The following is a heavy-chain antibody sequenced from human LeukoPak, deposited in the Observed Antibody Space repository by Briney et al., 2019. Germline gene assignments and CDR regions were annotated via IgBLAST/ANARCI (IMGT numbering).Heavy chain of an antibody. V-gene: IGHV1-18*01. Sequence: GASVKVSCKASGYTFTSYGISWVRQAPGQGLEWMGWISAYNGNTNYAQKLQGRVTMTTDTSTSTAYMELRSLRSENTAVYYCARDTGIALPGPFEYWGKGSLVTVCS. D-gene: IGHD6-13*01. CDR3: ARDTGIALPGPFEY. CDR1: GYTFTSYG. J-gene: IGHJ4*02. CDR2: ISAYNGNT.